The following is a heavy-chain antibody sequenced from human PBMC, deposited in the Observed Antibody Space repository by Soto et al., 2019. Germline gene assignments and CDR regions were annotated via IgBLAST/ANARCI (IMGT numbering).Heavy chain of an antibody. D-gene: IGHD4-17*01. CDR1: GFTFSSYN. CDR3: ARDFVRTVTTIDY. J-gene: IGHJ4*02. Sequence: KPGGSLRLSCAASGFTFSSYNMNWVRQAPGKRLEWVSSISSSSSYIYYADSVKGRFTISRDNAKNSLYLQMNSLRAEDTAVYYCARDFVRTVTTIDYWGQGTLVTVSS. CDR2: ISSSSSYI. V-gene: IGHV3-21*01.